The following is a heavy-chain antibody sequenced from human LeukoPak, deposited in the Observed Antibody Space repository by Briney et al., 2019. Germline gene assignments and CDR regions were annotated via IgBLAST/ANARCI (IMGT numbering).Heavy chain of an antibody. D-gene: IGHD6-6*01. CDR2: ITNNGRAM. V-gene: IGHV3-11*04. J-gene: IGHJ4*02. Sequence: GGSLRLSCVASGFTFSDYYMGWIRQAPGKGLEWISYITNNGRAMFYADSLKGRLTISRDNAKNSLDLQMNSLRAEDTAVYYCARDPYSSSAFDYWGQGTLVTVSS. CDR3: ARDPYSSSAFDY. CDR1: GFTFSDYY.